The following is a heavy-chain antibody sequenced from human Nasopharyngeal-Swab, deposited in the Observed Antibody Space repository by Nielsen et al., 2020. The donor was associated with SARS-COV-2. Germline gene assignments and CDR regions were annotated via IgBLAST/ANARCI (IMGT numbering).Heavy chain of an antibody. V-gene: IGHV3-21*01. Sequence: GESLKISCAASGFTFSSYSMNWVRQAPGKGLEWVSSISSSSSYIYYADSVKGRFTIARDNAKNSLYLQMNSLRAEDTAVYYCARAAAGTGYYYYMDVWGKGTTVTVSS. CDR3: ARAAAGTGYYYYMDV. CDR2: ISSSSSYI. J-gene: IGHJ6*03. CDR1: GFTFSSYS. D-gene: IGHD6-13*01.